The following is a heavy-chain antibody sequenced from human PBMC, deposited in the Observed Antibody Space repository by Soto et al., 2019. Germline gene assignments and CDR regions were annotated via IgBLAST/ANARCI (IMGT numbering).Heavy chain of an antibody. V-gene: IGHV1-69*13. CDR1: GGSFSNFG. CDR3: ASGYGPLDY. J-gene: IGHJ4*02. CDR2: IVPVFGRP. D-gene: IGHD5-12*01. Sequence: SVKVSCKASGGSFSNFGISWVRQAPGQGLEWMGGIVPVFGRPNYAQRFRGRLTITADESTSTGYMELISLRSDDTAVYYCASGYGPLDYWGQGTLVTVSS.